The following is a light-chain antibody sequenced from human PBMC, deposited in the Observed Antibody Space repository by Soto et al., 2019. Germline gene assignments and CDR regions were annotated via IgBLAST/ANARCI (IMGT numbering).Light chain of an antibody. V-gene: IGKV3D-20*02. CDR1: QTIIGNY. J-gene: IGKJ2*01. CDR3: QQRSNWPPMYT. Sequence: ESVLTQSPGTLSLSPGERATLSCRASQTIIGNYLAWYQQKPGQAPRLLIYGASNRATGVPDRFSGSYSGTDFSLTITRLEPEDFAVYYCQQRSNWPPMYTFGQGTKVDIK. CDR2: GAS.